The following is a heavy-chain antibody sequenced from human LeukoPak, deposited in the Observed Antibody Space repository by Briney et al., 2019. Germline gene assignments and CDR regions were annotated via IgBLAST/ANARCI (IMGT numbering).Heavy chain of an antibody. V-gene: IGHV4-59*01. J-gene: IGHJ5*02. CDR2: IHYSGST. D-gene: IGHD3-22*01. Sequence: SETLSLTCTVSGGSISGYYWSWIRQPPGKGLEWIGYIHYSGSTNYNPSLKSRVTISVDTSKNQFSLKLSSVTAADTAVYYCAGETYYYDSGGYEGPWGQGTLVTVSS. CDR1: GGSISGYY. CDR3: AGETYYYDSGGYEGP.